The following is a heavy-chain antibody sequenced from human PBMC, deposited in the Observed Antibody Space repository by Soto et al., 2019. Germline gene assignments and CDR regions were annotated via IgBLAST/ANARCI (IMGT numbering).Heavy chain of an antibody. CDR3: AKVLCGYYPYYFDY. Sequence: GGSLRLSCVASGFIFSDYYLSWIRQVPGKGLECVAYISGSGGSTYYADSVKGRFTISRDNSKNTLYLQMNSLRAEDTAVYYCAKVLCGYYPYYFDYWGQGTLVSVSS. J-gene: IGHJ4*02. V-gene: IGHV3-23*01. CDR1: GFIFSDYY. CDR2: ISGSGGST. D-gene: IGHD3-22*01.